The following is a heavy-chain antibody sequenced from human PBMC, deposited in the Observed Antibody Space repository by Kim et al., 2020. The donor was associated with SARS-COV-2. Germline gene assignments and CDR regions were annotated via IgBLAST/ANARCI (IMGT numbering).Heavy chain of an antibody. CDR1: GFTFSDYY. CDR2: ISSSSSYT. V-gene: IGHV3-11*05. Sequence: GGSLRLSCAASGFTFSDYYMSWIRQAPGKGLEWVSYISSSSSYTNYADSVKDRFTISRDNAKNSLYLQMNSLRAEDTAVYYCAREATSPYCSGGSCYSLPAYYFDYWGQGTLVTVSS. CDR3: AREATSPYCSGGSCYSLPAYYFDY. J-gene: IGHJ4*02. D-gene: IGHD2-15*01.